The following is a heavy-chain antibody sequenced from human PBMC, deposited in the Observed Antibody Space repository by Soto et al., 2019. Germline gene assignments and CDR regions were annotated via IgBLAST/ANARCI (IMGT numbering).Heavy chain of an antibody. V-gene: IGHV4-31*03. CDR1: GGSISSGGYY. J-gene: IGHJ6*02. CDR3: AREGGVDTAMAEIRRPMDV. Sequence: SETLSLTCTVSGGSISSGGYYWSWIRQHPGKGLEWIGYIYYSGSTYYNPSLKSRVTISVDTSKNQFSLKLSSVTAADTAVYYCAREGGVDTAMAEIRRPMDVWGQGTTVTVSS. CDR2: IYYSGST. D-gene: IGHD5-18*01.